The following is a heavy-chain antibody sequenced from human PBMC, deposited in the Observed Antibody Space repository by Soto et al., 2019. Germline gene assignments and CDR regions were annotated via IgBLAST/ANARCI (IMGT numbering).Heavy chain of an antibody. J-gene: IGHJ6*02. CDR2: IKSKTDGGTT. CDR1: GFTFSNAC. CDR3: TTDPVVDTAMVIYYYYGMDV. D-gene: IGHD5-18*01. Sequence: EVQLVESGVGLVKPGGSLRLSCAASGFTFSNACMNWVRQAPGKGLEWDGRIKSKTDGGTTDYAAPVKGRFTISRDDSKNTLYLQMNSLKTEDTAVYYCTTDPVVDTAMVIYYYYGMDVWGQGTTVTVSS. V-gene: IGHV3-15*07.